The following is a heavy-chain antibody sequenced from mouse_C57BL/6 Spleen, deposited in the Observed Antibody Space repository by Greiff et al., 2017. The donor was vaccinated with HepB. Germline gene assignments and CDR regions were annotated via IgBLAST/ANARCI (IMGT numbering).Heavy chain of an antibody. Sequence: VQLQQSGPELVKPGASVKISCKASGYTFTDYYMNWVKQSHGKSLEWIGDINPNNGGTSYNQKFKGKATLTVDKSSSTAYMELRSLTSEDSAVYYCARSPPYDYQAMDYWGQGTSVTVSS. CDR1: GYTFTDYY. CDR2: INPNNGGT. CDR3: ARSPPYDYQAMDY. V-gene: IGHV1-26*01. J-gene: IGHJ4*01.